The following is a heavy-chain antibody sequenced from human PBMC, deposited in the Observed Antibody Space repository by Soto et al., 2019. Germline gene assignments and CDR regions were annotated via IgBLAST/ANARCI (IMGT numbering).Heavy chain of an antibody. CDR1: GYTFTSYD. D-gene: IGHD2-15*01. V-gene: IGHV1-8*02. CDR2: MNPNSGNT. J-gene: IGHJ6*03. CDR3: ARVRMKTEDSPMDV. Sequence: ASVKVSCKASGYTFTSYDINWVRQATGQGLEWMGWMNPNSGNTGYAQKFQGRVTMTRNTSISTAYMELSSLRSEDTAVYYCARVRMKTEDSPMDVWGKGTTVTVSS.